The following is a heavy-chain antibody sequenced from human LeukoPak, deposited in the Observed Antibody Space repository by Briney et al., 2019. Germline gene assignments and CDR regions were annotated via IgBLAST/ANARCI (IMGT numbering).Heavy chain of an antibody. Sequence: SETLSLTCTVSGGSISSYYWSWIRQPAGKGLEWIGRIYTSGSTNYNPSLKSRVTISVDTSKNQFSLKLSSVTAADTAVYYCARAQNYYGLTPDAFDIWGQGTMVTVSS. CDR1: GGSISSYY. CDR2: IYTSGST. D-gene: IGHD3-10*01. V-gene: IGHV4-4*07. J-gene: IGHJ3*02. CDR3: ARAQNYYGLTPDAFDI.